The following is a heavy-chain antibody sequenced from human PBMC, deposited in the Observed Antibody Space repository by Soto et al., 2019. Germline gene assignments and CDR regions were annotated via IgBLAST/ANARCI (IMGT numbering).Heavy chain of an antibody. CDR1: GFTFSGSA. V-gene: IGHV3-73*02. D-gene: IGHD3-10*01. CDR3: TRHGESIRVSY. J-gene: IGHJ4*02. CDR2: IRSKANSYAT. Sequence: EVQLVESGGGLVQPGGSLKLSCAASGFTFSGSAMHWVRQASGKGLEWVGRIRSKANSYATAYAASVKGRFTISRDDSKNTAYLQMNSLKTEDTAVYYCTRHGESIRVSYWGQGTLVTVSS.